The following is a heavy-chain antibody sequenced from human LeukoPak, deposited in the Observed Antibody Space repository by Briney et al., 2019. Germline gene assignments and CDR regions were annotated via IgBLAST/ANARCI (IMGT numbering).Heavy chain of an antibody. CDR2: IYYSGST. V-gene: IGHV4-39*01. CDR1: GGSIGSSSYY. Sequence: PSETLSVTCTVSGGSIGSSSYYWGWIRQPPGKGLEWIGSIYYSGSTYYNPSLKSRVTISVDTSKNQFSLKLSSVTAADTAVYYCALNGPFDYWGQGTLVTVSS. D-gene: IGHD2-8*01. J-gene: IGHJ4*02. CDR3: ALNGPFDY.